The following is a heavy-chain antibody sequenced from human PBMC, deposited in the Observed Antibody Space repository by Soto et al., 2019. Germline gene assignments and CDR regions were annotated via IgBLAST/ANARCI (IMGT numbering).Heavy chain of an antibody. CDR2: IIPIFGTA. CDR1: GGTFSSYA. Sequence: QVQLVQSGAEVKKPGSSVKVSCKASGGTFSSYAISWVRQAPGQGLEWMGGIIPIFGTANYAQKFQGRVTITADESTSTAYMELSSLRSEDTAVYYCAREGRFPYCGGDCPSWFDPWGQGTLVTVSS. V-gene: IGHV1-69*12. D-gene: IGHD2-21*02. CDR3: AREGRFPYCGGDCPSWFDP. J-gene: IGHJ5*02.